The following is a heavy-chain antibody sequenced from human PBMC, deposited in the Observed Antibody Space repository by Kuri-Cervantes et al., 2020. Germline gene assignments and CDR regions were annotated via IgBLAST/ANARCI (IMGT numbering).Heavy chain of an antibody. D-gene: IGHD3-22*01. Sequence: GESLKISCAASGFTVSSNYMSWVRQAPGKGLEWVSVIYSGGSTYYADSVKGRFTISRDNSKNTLYLQMNSLRAEDTAVYYCAKVVSYYYDSSGYYSFDYWGQGTLVTVSS. J-gene: IGHJ4*02. CDR3: AKVVSYYYDSSGYYSFDY. CDR1: GFTVSSNY. V-gene: IGHV3-53*05. CDR2: IYSGGST.